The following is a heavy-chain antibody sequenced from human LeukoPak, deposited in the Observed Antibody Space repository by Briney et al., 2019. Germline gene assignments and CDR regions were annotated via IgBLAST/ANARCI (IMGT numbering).Heavy chain of an antibody. CDR1: GYTFTCYD. D-gene: IGHD1-14*01. CDR2: MNPNSANT. CDR3: ARGLRYYYMDV. V-gene: IGHV1-8*01. J-gene: IGHJ6*03. Sequence: ASVKVSCKASGYTFTCYDINWVRQATGQGLEWMGWMNPNSANTGYAQKFQGRVTMTRNTSISTAYMELSSLRSEDTAAYYCARGLRYYYMDVWGKGTTVTISS.